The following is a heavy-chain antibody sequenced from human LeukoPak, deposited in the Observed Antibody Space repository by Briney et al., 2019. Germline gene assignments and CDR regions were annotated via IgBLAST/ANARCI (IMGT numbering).Heavy chain of an antibody. CDR1: GGSFSGYY. Sequence: KPSETLSLTCAVYGGSFSGYYWSWIRQPPGKGLEWIGYIYYSGSTNYNPSLKSRVTISVDTSKNQFSLKLSSVTAADTAVYYCARGGGDAVDYWGQGTLVTVSS. J-gene: IGHJ4*02. D-gene: IGHD4-17*01. V-gene: IGHV4-59*01. CDR3: ARGGGDAVDY. CDR2: IYYSGST.